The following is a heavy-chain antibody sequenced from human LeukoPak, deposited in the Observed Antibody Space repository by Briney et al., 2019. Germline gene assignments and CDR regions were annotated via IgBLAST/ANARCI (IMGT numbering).Heavy chain of an antibody. J-gene: IGHJ3*02. D-gene: IGHD3-22*01. V-gene: IGHV1-18*01. Sequence: ASVKVSCKASGYTFTNYGISWVRQAPGQGLEWMGWISAYNGNTNYAQKFQGGVTMTTDTSTSTGYMELGSLRSDDTAVYYCATGPKYFYDSSGYYGIWGQGTMVTVSS. CDR3: ATGPKYFYDSSGYYGI. CDR1: GYTFTNYG. CDR2: ISAYNGNT.